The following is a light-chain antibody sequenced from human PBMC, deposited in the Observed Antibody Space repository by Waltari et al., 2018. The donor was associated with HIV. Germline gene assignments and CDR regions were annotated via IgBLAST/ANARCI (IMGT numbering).Light chain of an antibody. CDR2: EDS. J-gene: IGLJ1*01. CDR1: SSDVGSYNL. V-gene: IGLV2-23*01. CDR3: CSYAGSSPYV. Sequence: QFALTQPASVSGSPGQSITISCTGTSSDVGSYNLFPWYQQHPGKAPKLMIYEDSKRPSGVSNRFSGSKSGNTASLTISGLQAEDEADYYCCSYAGSSPYVFGTGTKVTVL.